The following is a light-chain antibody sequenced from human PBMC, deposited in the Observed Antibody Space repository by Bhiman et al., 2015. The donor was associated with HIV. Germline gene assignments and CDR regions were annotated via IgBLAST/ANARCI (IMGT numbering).Light chain of an antibody. J-gene: IGLJ2*01. CDR3: CSYAGSNAVI. CDR2: DVN. V-gene: IGLV2-23*02. Sequence: SVSGSLGQSITISCTGTSSDVGDYNYVSWYQQHPGTAPKLMIYDVNKRPSGVSNRFSGSKSDNTAYLTMSGLQAEDEADYYCCSYAGSNAVIFGGGTKLTVL. CDR1: SSDVGDYNY.